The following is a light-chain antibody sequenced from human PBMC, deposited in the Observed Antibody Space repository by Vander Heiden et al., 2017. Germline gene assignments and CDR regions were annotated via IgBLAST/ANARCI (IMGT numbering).Light chain of an antibody. J-gene: IGLJ3*02. CDR2: EDS. V-gene: IGLV3-10*01. CDR3: YSTDSSGTHRV. Sequence: SYELTQPPSVSVSQGQTARITCSGDALPKKYAYWYQQKSGQAPVVVIYEDSKRPSEIPEKFSGSSSGTMATLTISGAQVEDEADYYCYSTDSSGTHRVFGGGTKLTVL. CDR1: ALPKKY.